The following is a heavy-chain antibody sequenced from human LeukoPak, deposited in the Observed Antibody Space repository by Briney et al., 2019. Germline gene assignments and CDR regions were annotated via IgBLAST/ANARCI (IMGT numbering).Heavy chain of an antibody. V-gene: IGHV3-30*02. CDR2: IRYDGSNK. Sequence: PGGSLRLSCAASGFTFRNYGLHWVRQAPGKGLEWVAFIRYDGSNKYYADSVKGRFTISRDNSKNTLYLQMNGLRAEDTAVYYCAKGGAAAGRLRYYFDYWGQGTLVTVSS. CDR1: GFTFRNYG. J-gene: IGHJ4*02. D-gene: IGHD6-13*01. CDR3: AKGGAAAGRLRYYFDY.